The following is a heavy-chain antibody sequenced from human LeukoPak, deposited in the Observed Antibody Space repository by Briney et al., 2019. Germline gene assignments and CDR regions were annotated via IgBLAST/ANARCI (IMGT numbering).Heavy chain of an antibody. Sequence: ASVKVSCKASGYTFSTYGISWGRQAPGQGLEWMGWMSAYKGNTYYAQKLQGRVTMTTDTSTSTAYKELRSLRSDDTAIYYCARDLYYYGSGSYYDVFDVWGQGTMVTVSS. CDR3: ARDLYYYGSGSYYDVFDV. CDR2: MSAYKGNT. D-gene: IGHD3-10*01. CDR1: GYTFSTYG. V-gene: IGHV1-18*01. J-gene: IGHJ3*01.